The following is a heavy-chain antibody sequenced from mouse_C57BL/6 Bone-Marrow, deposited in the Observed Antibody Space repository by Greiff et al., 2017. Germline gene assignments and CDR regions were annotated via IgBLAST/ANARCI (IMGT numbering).Heavy chain of an antibody. CDR1: GYAFSSSW. CDR2: IYPGDGDT. D-gene: IGHD2-1*01. Sequence: LVESGPELVKPGASVKISCKASGYAFSSSWMNWVKQRPGKGLEWIGRIYPGDGDTNYNGKFKGKATLTADKSSSTAYMQLSSLTSADSAVYFCAKLYGNYGFDYWGQGTTLTVSS. J-gene: IGHJ2*01. V-gene: IGHV1-82*01. CDR3: AKLYGNYGFDY.